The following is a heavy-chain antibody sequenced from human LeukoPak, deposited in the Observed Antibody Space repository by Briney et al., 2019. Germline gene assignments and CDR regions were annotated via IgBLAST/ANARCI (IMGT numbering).Heavy chain of an antibody. CDR1: GGSISGSY. J-gene: IGHJ4*02. V-gene: IGHV4-59*01. D-gene: IGHD4-17*01. Sequence: QVQLQESGPGLVKPSETLSLTCTVSGGSISGSYWSWIRQPPGKGLEWIAYMYNSGSTNYNPSLKSRVIISIDTSKNQFSLKLSSLTAADTAIYYCARGIESYGDYGYWGQGILVTVSS. CDR2: MYNSGST. CDR3: ARGIESYGDYGY.